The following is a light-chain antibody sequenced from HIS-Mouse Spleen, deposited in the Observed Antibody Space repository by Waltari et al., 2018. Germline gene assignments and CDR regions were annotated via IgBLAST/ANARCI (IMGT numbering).Light chain of an antibody. CDR2: EDS. V-gene: IGLV3-10*01. J-gene: IGLJ2*01. CDR1: ALPKNY. Sequence: SYELTQPPSVSVSPGQTARITYSGDALPKNYAYWYQQKSGHAPVLVIYEDSKRPSGIPERFSGSSSGTMATLTISGAQVEDEADYYCYSTDSSGNHRVFGGGTKLTVL. CDR3: YSTDSSGNHRV.